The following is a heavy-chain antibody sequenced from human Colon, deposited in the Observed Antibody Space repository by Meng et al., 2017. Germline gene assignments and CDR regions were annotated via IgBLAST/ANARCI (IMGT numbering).Heavy chain of an antibody. Sequence: ASVKVSCKASGYTFSNYNIYWVRQAPGQGLEWMGIINPSVGSTKYTQKFQDRVTMTTETSTRTVYMKLTSLKSDETDVFFRARTENPLAVAPAFDIWGQGTMVTVPS. CDR3: ARTENPLAVAPAFDI. CDR1: GYTFSNYN. CDR2: INPSVGST. V-gene: IGHV1-46*01. D-gene: IGHD6-19*01. J-gene: IGHJ3*02.